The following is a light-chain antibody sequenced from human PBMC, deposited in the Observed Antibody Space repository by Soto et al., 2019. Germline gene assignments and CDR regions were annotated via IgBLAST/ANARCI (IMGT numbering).Light chain of an antibody. Sequence: QSVLTQPPSLSGAPGQRVTISCTGSSSNIGAGYDVHWYQQLPGTAPKLRIYANTNRPSGVPDRFSGSKSGTSASLAITGLRAEDEADYYCQSYDSSLSGYVFGTGTKLTVL. CDR1: SSNIGAGYD. V-gene: IGLV1-40*01. J-gene: IGLJ1*01. CDR3: QSYDSSLSGYV. CDR2: ANT.